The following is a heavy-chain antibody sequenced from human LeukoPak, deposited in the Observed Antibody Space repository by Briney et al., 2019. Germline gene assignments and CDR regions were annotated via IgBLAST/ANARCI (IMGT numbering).Heavy chain of an antibody. J-gene: IGHJ5*02. CDR2: IYYSGAT. CDR1: GGSISTYY. CDR3: ASRITMVRGVYLFDP. Sequence: SETLSLTCTVSGGSISTYYWNWIRQPPGKGLEWIGYIYYSGATNYNPSLKSRVTISVDTSKNQFSLKLSSVTAADTAVYYCASRITMVRGVYLFDPWGQGTLVTVSS. D-gene: IGHD3-10*01. V-gene: IGHV4-59*08.